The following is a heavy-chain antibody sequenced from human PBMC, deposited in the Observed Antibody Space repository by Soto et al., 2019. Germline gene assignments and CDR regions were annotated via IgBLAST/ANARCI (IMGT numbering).Heavy chain of an antibody. CDR3: ARGVGYSSSWLTDY. D-gene: IGHD6-13*01. CDR2: ISYDGSNK. Sequence: GGSLRLSCAASGFTFSSYAMHWVRQAPGKGLEWVAVISYDGSNKYYADSVKGRFTISRDNSKNTLYLQMNSLRAEDTAVYYCARGVGYSSSWLTDYWGQGTLVTVSS. V-gene: IGHV3-30-3*01. CDR1: GFTFSSYA. J-gene: IGHJ4*02.